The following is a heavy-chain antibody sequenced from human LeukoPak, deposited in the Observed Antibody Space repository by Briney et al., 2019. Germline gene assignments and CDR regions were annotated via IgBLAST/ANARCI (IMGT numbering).Heavy chain of an antibody. D-gene: IGHD2-15*01. V-gene: IGHV3-48*01. CDR3: AKEYCSGGSCYGMDV. CDR2: ISSSSSTI. CDR1: GFTFSSYS. Sequence: GGSLRLSCAASGFTFSSYSMNWVRQAPGKGLEWVSYISSSSSTIYYADSVKGRFTISRDNSKNTLYVQMNSLRAEDTAVYYCAKEYCSGGSCYGMDVWGQGTTVTVSS. J-gene: IGHJ6*02.